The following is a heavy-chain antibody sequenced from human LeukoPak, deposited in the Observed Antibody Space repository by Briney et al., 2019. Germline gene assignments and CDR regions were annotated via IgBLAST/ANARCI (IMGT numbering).Heavy chain of an antibody. CDR1: RFTFSNAL. Sequence: GGSLRLSRAGSRFTFSNALMSWVGPAPGRGVEWVGRIKRKTDGGTTDYAAPVKGRFTISSDDSKNTLYLQMNRLKTEDTAVYYCTTDLYCGGDCYLSGDYWGQGTLVTVSS. CDR3: TTDLYCGGDCYLSGDY. J-gene: IGHJ4*02. D-gene: IGHD2-21*02. CDR2: IKRKTDGGTT. V-gene: IGHV3-15*01.